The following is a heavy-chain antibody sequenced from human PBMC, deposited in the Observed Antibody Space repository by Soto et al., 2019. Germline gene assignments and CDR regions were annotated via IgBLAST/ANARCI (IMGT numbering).Heavy chain of an antibody. J-gene: IGHJ6*02. Sequence: EVQLVQSGAEVKKPGESLQISCKGSGYSFTSYWIGWVRQMPGKGLEWMGIIYPGDSDTRYSPSFQGQVTISADKSNSTAHLQWSSLKASDTAMYYCARLPRAAAGTYYYYYGMDVWGQGTTVTVSS. CDR2: IYPGDSDT. CDR3: ARLPRAAAGTYYYYYGMDV. V-gene: IGHV5-51*01. D-gene: IGHD6-13*01. CDR1: GYSFTSYW.